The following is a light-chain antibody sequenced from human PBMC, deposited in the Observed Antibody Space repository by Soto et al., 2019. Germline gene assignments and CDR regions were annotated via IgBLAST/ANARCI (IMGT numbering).Light chain of an antibody. V-gene: IGKV1-5*03. J-gene: IGKJ2*02. CDR1: RSISTW. CDR3: QQYISDSRT. CDR2: QAS. Sequence: DIPMTQSPSTLSASVGDRVTINCPASRSISTWLAWYQHRPGKAPKLLIYQASSLEDGVPSRFSGSGSGTEFTLTISSLQPDDFATYYCQQYISDSRTFGQGTKVESK.